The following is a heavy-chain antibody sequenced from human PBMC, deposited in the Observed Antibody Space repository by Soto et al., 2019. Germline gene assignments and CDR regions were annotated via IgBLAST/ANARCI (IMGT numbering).Heavy chain of an antibody. CDR1: GYTFTSYY. D-gene: IGHD2-15*01. J-gene: IGHJ6*02. CDR2: INPSGGST. Sequence: GASVKGSCKASGYTFTSYYMHWVRQAPGQGLEWMGIINPSGGSTSYAQKFQGRVTMTRDTSTSTVYMELRSLRSEDTAVYYCARDGRGVVVVASILHYYYGMDVSGPGTTVTLSS. CDR3: ARDGRGVVVVASILHYYYGMDV. V-gene: IGHV1-46*01.